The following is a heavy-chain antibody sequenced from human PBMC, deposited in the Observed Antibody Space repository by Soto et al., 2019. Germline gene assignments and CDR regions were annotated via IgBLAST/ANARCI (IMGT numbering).Heavy chain of an antibody. CDR2: INHSGST. CDR3: ARTRTTGTWRHYYYGMDV. J-gene: IGHJ6*02. CDR1: GGSVSGYY. V-gene: IGHV4-34*01. D-gene: IGHD1-1*01. Sequence: QVQLQQWGAGLLKPSEILSLTYAGYGGSVSGYYWSWILQPPGKGLEWIGEINHSGSTNYNPSLKSRVTLSVDTSKNQFSLKLSSVTAADTAVYYCARTRTTGTWRHYYYGMDVWGQGTTVTVSS.